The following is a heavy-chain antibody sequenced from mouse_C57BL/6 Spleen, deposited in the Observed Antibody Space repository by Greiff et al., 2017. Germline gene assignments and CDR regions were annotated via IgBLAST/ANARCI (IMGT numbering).Heavy chain of an antibody. CDR1: GYAFSSSW. Sequence: VQLQQSGPELVKPGASVKISCKASGYAFSSSWMNWVKQRPGKGLEWIGRIYPGDGDTNYNGKFKGKATLTADKSSSTAYMQLSSLTSEDSAVYFCARGGKFITTVVGYFDVWGTGTTVTVSS. J-gene: IGHJ1*03. CDR3: ARGGKFITTVVGYFDV. D-gene: IGHD1-1*01. V-gene: IGHV1-82*01. CDR2: IYPGDGDT.